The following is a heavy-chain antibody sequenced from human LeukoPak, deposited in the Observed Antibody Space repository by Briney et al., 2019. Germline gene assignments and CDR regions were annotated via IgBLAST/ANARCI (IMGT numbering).Heavy chain of an antibody. CDR2: ISYDGSNK. Sequence: GGSLMLSCAASGFTFSSYGMHWVRQAPGKGLEGVAVISYDGSNKYYADSVKGRFTISRDNSKNTLYLQMNSLRAEDTAVYYCAKDLGITMVREGMDVWGKGTTVTVSS. V-gene: IGHV3-30*18. CDR1: GFTFSSYG. D-gene: IGHD3-10*01. CDR3: AKDLGITMVREGMDV. J-gene: IGHJ6*04.